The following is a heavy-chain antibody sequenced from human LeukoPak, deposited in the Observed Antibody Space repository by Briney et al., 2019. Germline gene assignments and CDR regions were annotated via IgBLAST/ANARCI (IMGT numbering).Heavy chain of an antibody. CDR2: INPNSGGT. J-gene: IGHJ5*02. D-gene: IGHD3-10*01. CDR1: GYTFTGYY. CDR3: ARDLGRRALWFRGGPATNWFDP. Sequence: ASVKVSCKASGYTFTGYYMHWVRQAPGQGLEWMGWINPNSGGTNYAQKFQGRVTMTRDTSIRTAYMELSRLRSDDTAVYYCARDLGRRALWFRGGPATNWFDPWGQGTLVTVSS. V-gene: IGHV1-2*02.